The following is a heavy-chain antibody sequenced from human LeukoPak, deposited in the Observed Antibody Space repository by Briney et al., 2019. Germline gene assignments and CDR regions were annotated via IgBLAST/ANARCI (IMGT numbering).Heavy chain of an antibody. D-gene: IGHD1-14*01. CDR2: VFHSGNT. J-gene: IGHJ4*02. Sequence: SETLSLTCSASGGSITSYYRFWIRQPRGKGLEWIGSVFHSGNTNYNPSLKSRVTMSVDTSKNQFSLKLSSVTAADTAVYYCATSDIVTGTTYYFDYWSQGTLIIVSS. CDR3: ATSDIVTGTTYYFDY. CDR1: GGSITSYY. V-gene: IGHV4-59*01.